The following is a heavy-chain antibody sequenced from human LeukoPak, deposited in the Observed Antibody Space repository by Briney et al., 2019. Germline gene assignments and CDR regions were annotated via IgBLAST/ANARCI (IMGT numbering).Heavy chain of an antibody. J-gene: IGHJ3*01. D-gene: IGHD3-22*01. Sequence: SETLSLTCTVSGGSLSGHYWSWIRQPPGKRLEWIGYVSYTGRTKYNPSLQSRVTISIDTSKNQFSLKLTSVTSADTAVYSCARLLDNDISGDPDTFDVWGQGTTVIVSS. CDR1: GGSLSGHY. CDR3: ARLLDNDISGDPDTFDV. V-gene: IGHV4-59*11. CDR2: VSYTGRT.